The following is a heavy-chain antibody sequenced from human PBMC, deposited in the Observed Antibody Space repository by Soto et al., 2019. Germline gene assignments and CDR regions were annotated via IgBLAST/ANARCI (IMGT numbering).Heavy chain of an antibody. Sequence: ASVKVSCKASGYTFTGYYMHWVRQAPGQGLEWMGWINPNSGGTNYAQKFQGWVTMTRETSISTAYMELSRLRSDDTAVYYCATQRDYGDYGAFDYWGQGNMVTVSS. J-gene: IGHJ4*02. D-gene: IGHD4-17*01. CDR2: INPNSGGT. CDR3: ATQRDYGDYGAFDY. CDR1: GYTFTGYY. V-gene: IGHV1-2*04.